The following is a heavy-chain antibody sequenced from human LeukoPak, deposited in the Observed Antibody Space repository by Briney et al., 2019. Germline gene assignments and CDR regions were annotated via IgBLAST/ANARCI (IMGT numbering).Heavy chain of an antibody. CDR2: ISNTGSTI. CDR1: GFTFSDYY. J-gene: IGHJ4*02. V-gene: IGHV3-11*04. D-gene: IGHD5-12*01. CDR3: AGDSGYPDY. Sequence: GGSLRLSCAASGFTFSDYYMSWIRQAPGKGLEYISYISNTGSTIDYADSVKGRFTISRDNSKNSLYLQMNSLRTEDTAVYYCAGDSGYPDYWGQGTLVTVSS.